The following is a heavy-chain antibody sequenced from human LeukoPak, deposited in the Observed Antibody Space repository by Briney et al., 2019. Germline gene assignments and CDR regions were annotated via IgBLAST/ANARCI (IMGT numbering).Heavy chain of an antibody. J-gene: IGHJ4*02. Sequence: GGSLRLSCAASGFIFSTYPMSWVRQAPGKGLEWVSAITGNSDNTYYADSVKGRFTISRDNSKNALSLQMNSLRVEDTAVYYCAKENSVGGTNYFDYWGQGTLVTVSS. V-gene: IGHV3-23*01. D-gene: IGHD1-26*01. CDR1: GFIFSTYP. CDR2: ITGNSDNT. CDR3: AKENSVGGTNYFDY.